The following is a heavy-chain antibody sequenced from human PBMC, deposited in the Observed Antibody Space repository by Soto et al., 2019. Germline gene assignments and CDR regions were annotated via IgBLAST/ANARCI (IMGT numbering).Heavy chain of an antibody. J-gene: IGHJ6*02. Sequence: PGGSLRLSCAASGFTFSGYAMHWVRQAPGKGLEWVAVISYDGSNKYYADSVKGQVTISRDNSKSTLYLQMNSLRAEDTAVYYRPRDLQNMGWPSYFHGIEVWGQGTTVTV. CDR2: ISYDGSNK. CDR3: PRDLQNMGWPSYFHGIEV. CDR1: GFTFSGYA. V-gene: IGHV3-30-3*01. D-gene: IGHD2-15*01.